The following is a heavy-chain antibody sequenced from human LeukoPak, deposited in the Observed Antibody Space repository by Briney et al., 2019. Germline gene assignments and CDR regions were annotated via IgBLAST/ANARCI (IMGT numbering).Heavy chain of an antibody. D-gene: IGHD7-27*01. J-gene: IGHJ4*02. CDR1: GFTFSDYG. CDR2: ISGRGGST. CDR3: AKASELGRGDFDY. Sequence: GGSLRLSCAASGFTFSDYGMSWVRQAPGKGLEWVSFISGRGGSTYYAHSVKGRFTISRDNSKNTLYLQMNSLRAEDTAVYYCAKASELGRGDFDYWGQGTLVTVSS. V-gene: IGHV3-23*01.